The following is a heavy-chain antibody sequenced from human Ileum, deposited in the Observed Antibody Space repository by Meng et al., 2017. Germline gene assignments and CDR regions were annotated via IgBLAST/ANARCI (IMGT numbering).Heavy chain of an antibody. CDR1: GFTFSSYS. Sequence: GGSLRLSCAASGFTFSSYSMNWVRQAPGKGLEWVSSISSSSSYIYYADSVKGRFTISRDNAKNSLYLQMNSLRAEDTAVYYCARGAYSGYDFLDYWGQGTLVTVSS. CDR2: ISSSSSYI. J-gene: IGHJ4*02. V-gene: IGHV3-21*01. D-gene: IGHD5-12*01. CDR3: ARGAYSGYDFLDY.